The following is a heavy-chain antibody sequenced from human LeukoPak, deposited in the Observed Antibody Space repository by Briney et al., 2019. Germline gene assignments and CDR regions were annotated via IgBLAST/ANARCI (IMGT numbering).Heavy chain of an antibody. CDR3: ARTSPTVITSSDL. J-gene: IGHJ2*01. CDR1: GFTVSSNY. Sequence: PGGSLSLSCAAAGFTVSSNYMSWVRQSPGKGLEWVSVIYSGGSTFYAVSVKGRFTSSRDNSKNTLYLQMNSLRAEDTAVYYCARTSPTVITSSDLWGRGTLVTLSS. D-gene: IGHD4-17*01. V-gene: IGHV3-53*01. CDR2: IYSGGST.